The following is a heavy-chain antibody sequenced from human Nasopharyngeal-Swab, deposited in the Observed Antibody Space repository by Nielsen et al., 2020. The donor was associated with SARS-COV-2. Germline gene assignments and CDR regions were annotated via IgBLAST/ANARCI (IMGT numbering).Heavy chain of an antibody. V-gene: IGHV4-34*01. CDR1: GGSFSGYY. Sequence: SETLSLTCAVYGGSFSGYYWSWIRQPPGKGLEWIGEINHSGSTNYNPSLKSRVTISVDTSKNQFSLKLSSMTAADTAVYYCARGRPYVFYYYYGMDVWGQGTTVTVSS. CDR2: INHSGST. J-gene: IGHJ6*02. CDR3: ARGRPYVFYYYYGMDV. D-gene: IGHD3-16*01.